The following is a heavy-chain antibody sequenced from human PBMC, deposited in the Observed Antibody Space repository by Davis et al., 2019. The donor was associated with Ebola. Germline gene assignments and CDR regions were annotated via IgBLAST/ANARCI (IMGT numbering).Heavy chain of an antibody. CDR3: AKSIVGTFGFDY. V-gene: IGHV3-21*06. Sequence: GGSLRLSCAASAFTFRNYNMNWVRQAPGKGLEWVASISGSGTYTYYADSVKGRFTISRDNAKNSLSLQLNSRKAEDTAVYYCAKSIVGTFGFDYWGQGTLVTVSS. J-gene: IGHJ4*02. CDR2: ISGSGTYT. CDR1: AFTFRNYN. D-gene: IGHD3-16*01.